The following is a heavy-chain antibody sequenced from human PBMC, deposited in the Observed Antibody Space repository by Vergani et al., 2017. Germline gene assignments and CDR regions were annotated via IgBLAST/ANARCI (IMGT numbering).Heavy chain of an antibody. V-gene: IGHV3-23*01. J-gene: IGHJ4*02. CDR3: ATQSTRYCSGGSCYSFDY. Sequence: EVQLLESGGGLVQPGGSLRLSCAASGFTFSSYAMSWVRQAPGKGLEWVSAISGSGGSTYYADSVKGRFTISRDNSKNTKYLQMNSLRAEDTAVYYCATQSTRYCSGGSCYSFDYWGQGTLVTVSS. D-gene: IGHD2-15*01. CDR2: ISGSGGST. CDR1: GFTFSSYA.